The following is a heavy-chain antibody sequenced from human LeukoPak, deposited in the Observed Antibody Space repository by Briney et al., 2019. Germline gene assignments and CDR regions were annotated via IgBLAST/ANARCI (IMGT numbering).Heavy chain of an antibody. CDR2: ISYDGSNK. Sequence: PGGSLRLSCAASGFTFSSYAMHWVRQAPGKGLEWVAVISYDGSNKYYADSVKGRFTISRDNSKNTLYLQMNSLRAEDTAVYYCARSLYYYDSSGYYLDYWGQGTLVTVSS. CDR3: ARSLYYYDSSGYYLDY. J-gene: IGHJ4*02. V-gene: IGHV3-30-3*01. CDR1: GFTFSSYA. D-gene: IGHD3-22*01.